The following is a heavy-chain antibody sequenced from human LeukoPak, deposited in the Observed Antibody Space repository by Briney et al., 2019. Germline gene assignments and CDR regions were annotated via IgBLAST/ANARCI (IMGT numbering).Heavy chain of an antibody. Sequence: PSQTLSLTCTVSGGSISSGSYYWSWIRQPAGKGLEWIGRIYTSGSTSYNPSLKSRVTISVDASKNQFSLKLSSVTAADTAVYYCAREVGYCSSTSCYSPFDPWGQGTLVTVSS. CDR1: GGSISSGSYY. CDR2: IYTSGST. J-gene: IGHJ5*02. CDR3: AREVGYCSSTSCYSPFDP. D-gene: IGHD2-2*01. V-gene: IGHV4-61*02.